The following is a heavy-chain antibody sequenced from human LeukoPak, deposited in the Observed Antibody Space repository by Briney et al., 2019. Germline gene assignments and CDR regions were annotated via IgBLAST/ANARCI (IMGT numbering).Heavy chain of an antibody. Sequence: GGSLRLSCAASGFTFSTFAMHWVRLSPGKGLEWVASITGSGPYMLYADSVKHRFTISRDNTKNLLYLEMNSLSAEDTAMYFCVRGVGAVRGEVYFDYWGQGTLVTVSS. V-gene: IGHV3-21*06. CDR3: VRGVGAVRGEVYFDY. CDR1: GFTFSTFA. D-gene: IGHD3-10*01. J-gene: IGHJ4*02. CDR2: ITGSGPYM.